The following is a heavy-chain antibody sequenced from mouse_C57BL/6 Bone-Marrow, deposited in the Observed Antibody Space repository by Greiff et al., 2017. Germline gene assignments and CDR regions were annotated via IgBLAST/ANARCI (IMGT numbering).Heavy chain of an antibody. V-gene: IGHV1-19*01. Sequence: EVQLQQSGPVLVKPGASVKMSCKASGYTFTDYYMNWVKQSHGKSLEWIGVINPYNGGTSYNQKFKGKATLTVDKSSSTAYMELNSLTSEDSAVYYCARENYGTDYFNYWSKGTTLTVAS. CDR1: GYTFTDYY. CDR3: ARENYGTDYFNY. CDR2: INPYNGGT. D-gene: IGHD1-1*01. J-gene: IGHJ2*01.